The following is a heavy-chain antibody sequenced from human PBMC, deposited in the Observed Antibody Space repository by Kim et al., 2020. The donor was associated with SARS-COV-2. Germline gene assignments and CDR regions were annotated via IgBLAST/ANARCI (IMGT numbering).Heavy chain of an antibody. CDR3: AKQGVAAMTPFDS. Sequence: ADSVQGRFSVSRDNSKNTLYLQMNSLRADDTAVYYCAKQGVAAMTPFDSWGQGTLVTVSS. J-gene: IGHJ4*02. D-gene: IGHD3-3*01. V-gene: IGHV3-23*01.